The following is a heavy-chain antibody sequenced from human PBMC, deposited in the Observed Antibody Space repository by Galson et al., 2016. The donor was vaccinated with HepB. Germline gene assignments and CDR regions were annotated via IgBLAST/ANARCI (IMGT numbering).Heavy chain of an antibody. CDR1: GFTFSDYA. Sequence: SLRLSCAASGFTFSDYAMHWVRQAPGKGLEWVAVIWYHGRNRYHTDSVKGRFTISRDNSKNTLDLQMNSLRVEDTAVYYCARESGRGIEVVPTAFDYWGQGILVTVSS. CDR2: IWYHGRNR. CDR3: ARESGRGIEVVPTAFDY. V-gene: IGHV3-33*01. D-gene: IGHD3-22*01. J-gene: IGHJ4*02.